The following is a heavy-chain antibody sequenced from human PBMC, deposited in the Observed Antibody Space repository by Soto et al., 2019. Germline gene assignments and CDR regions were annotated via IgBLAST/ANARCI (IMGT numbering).Heavy chain of an antibody. Sequence: GGSLRLSCAGSGFSFGSYEMQWVRHAPGKGLEWVTFTSYDGSINYYADSVKGRFTMSRDDSKNLLYLQMNSLRTEDTAVYYCVRRSTVSYYAVDVWGQGTTVTVSS. V-gene: IGHV3-30*04. CDR2: TSYDGSIN. CDR3: VRRSTVSYYAVDV. CDR1: GFSFGSYE. J-gene: IGHJ6*02. D-gene: IGHD4-17*01.